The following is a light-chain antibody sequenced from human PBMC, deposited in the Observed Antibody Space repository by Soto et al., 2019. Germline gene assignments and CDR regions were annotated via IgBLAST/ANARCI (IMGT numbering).Light chain of an antibody. V-gene: IGKV3-20*01. CDR1: QSVSSNY. J-gene: IGKJ1*01. Sequence: EIVLTQSPGTLSLSPGERGTLSCRASQSVSSNYLAWYQQKPGQAPRLLIYSAFSRAPGIPDRFSGSGSGTDFTVTISRLEPEDFAVYYCQYYGSSPWTFGHGTKVELQ. CDR2: SAF. CDR3: QYYGSSPWT.